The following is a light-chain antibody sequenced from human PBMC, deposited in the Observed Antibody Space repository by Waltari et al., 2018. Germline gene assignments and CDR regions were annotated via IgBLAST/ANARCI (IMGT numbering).Light chain of an antibody. Sequence: EIVLTQSPATLSLSPGETATLSCRASQSVGTYLAWYQQKPGQAPRLLIYDASNRATGIPDRFRGSVSGTDFTVTIDSLEPEEFALYYCQQRSSWTPHTCGQGARLEIK. CDR1: QSVGTY. V-gene: IGKV3-11*01. J-gene: IGKJ2*01. CDR3: QQRSSWTPHT. CDR2: DAS.